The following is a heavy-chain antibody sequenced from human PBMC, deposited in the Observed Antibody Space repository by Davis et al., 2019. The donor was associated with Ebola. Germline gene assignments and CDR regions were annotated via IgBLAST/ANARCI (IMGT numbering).Heavy chain of an antibody. J-gene: IGHJ5*02. CDR2: ISVDKGNT. CDR3: ARRYGDYPGGFDP. D-gene: IGHD4-17*01. Sequence: ASVKVSCKASGYTFTSYNINWVRQAPGQGLEWMGWISVDKGNTRYTQNLQGRVTMTTDTSTSTAYMELRSLRSDDTAVYYCARRYGDYPGGFDPWGQGTLVTVSS. V-gene: IGHV1-18*04. CDR1: GYTFTSYN.